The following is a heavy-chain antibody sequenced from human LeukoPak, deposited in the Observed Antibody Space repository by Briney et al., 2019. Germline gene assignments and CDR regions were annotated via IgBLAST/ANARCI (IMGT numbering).Heavy chain of an antibody. J-gene: IGHJ6*03. Sequence: GRSLRLSCAASGFTFSNYAMHWVRQAPGKGLEWVAAISYDGSDKYYADSVKGRFTISRDNSKNTLYLQMNSLRVEDTAVYYCARETFYYYYYYMDVWGKGTTVTVSS. CDR3: ARETFYYYYYYMDV. V-gene: IGHV3-30*04. CDR2: ISYDGSDK. CDR1: GFTFSNYA.